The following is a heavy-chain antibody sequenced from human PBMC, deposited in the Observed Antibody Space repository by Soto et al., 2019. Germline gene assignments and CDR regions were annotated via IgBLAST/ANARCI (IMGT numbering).Heavy chain of an antibody. CDR3: AREDGYSYGRLDY. CDR2: INPSGGIT. V-gene: IGHV1-46*01. CDR1: GYTFTSYY. Sequence: SVKFSCKASGYTFTSYYMHWVRQAPGQVLECMVIINPSGGITSDXXKFQGRVXXTRDTSTSTVXMELSXLRSEDTAVHYCAREDGYSYGRLDYWCQGTLVTVSS. D-gene: IGHD5-18*01. J-gene: IGHJ4*02.